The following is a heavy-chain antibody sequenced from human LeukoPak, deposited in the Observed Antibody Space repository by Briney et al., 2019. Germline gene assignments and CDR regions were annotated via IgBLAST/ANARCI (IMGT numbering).Heavy chain of an antibody. Sequence: GESLKISCKGSGYSFTSYWIGWVRQMPGKGLEWVGIIYPGDSDTRYSPSFQGQVTISADKSISTAYLQWSSLKASDTAMYYCARHVLSGWYYMDVWGKGTTVTVSS. CDR1: GYSFTSYW. CDR2: IYPGDSDT. J-gene: IGHJ6*03. D-gene: IGHD6-19*01. V-gene: IGHV5-51*01. CDR3: ARHVLSGWYYMDV.